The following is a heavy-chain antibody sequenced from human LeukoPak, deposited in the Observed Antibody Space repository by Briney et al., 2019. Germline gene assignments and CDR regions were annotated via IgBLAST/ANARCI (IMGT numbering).Heavy chain of an antibody. CDR2: IWYDGSNK. V-gene: IGHV3-33*01. J-gene: IGHJ6*03. Sequence: GGSLRLSCAASGFTFSSYGMHWVRQAPGKGLEWVAVIWYDGSNKYYADSVKGRFTISRDNSKNTLYLQMNSLRAEDAAVYYCARGGVVVAAALFTEYYYMDVWGKGTTVTASS. CDR1: GFTFSSYG. D-gene: IGHD2-2*01. CDR3: ARGGVVVAAALFTEYYYMDV.